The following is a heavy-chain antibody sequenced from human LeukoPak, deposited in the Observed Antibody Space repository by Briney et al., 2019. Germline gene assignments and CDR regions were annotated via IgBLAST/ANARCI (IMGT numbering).Heavy chain of an antibody. CDR3: VPTSEAYNSNWNV. D-gene: IGHD6-13*01. Sequence: EASVKVSCKASGYTFIDDYMHWVRQAPGQGLEWMGWINPLTGFTVYAQRFQGRLTVTRDTSISTAYMEVRSLRLDDTAVYYCVPTSEAYNSNWNVWGQGTLVTGSS. V-gene: IGHV1-2*02. CDR2: INPLTGFT. J-gene: IGHJ4*02. CDR1: GYTFIDDY.